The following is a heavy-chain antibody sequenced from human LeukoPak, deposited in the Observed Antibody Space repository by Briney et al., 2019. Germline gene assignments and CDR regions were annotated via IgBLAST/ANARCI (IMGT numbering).Heavy chain of an antibody. CDR2: ISGSGGST. Sequence: PGGSLRLSCTASGFTFGDYAMSWFRQAPGKGLEWVSAISGSGGSTYYADSVKGRFTISRDNSKNTLYLQMNSLRAEDTAVYYCATGGGLIRAVALVDAAFDIWGQGTMVTVSS. J-gene: IGHJ3*02. CDR1: GFTFGDYA. D-gene: IGHD6-19*01. V-gene: IGHV3-23*01. CDR3: ATGGGLIRAVALVDAAFDI.